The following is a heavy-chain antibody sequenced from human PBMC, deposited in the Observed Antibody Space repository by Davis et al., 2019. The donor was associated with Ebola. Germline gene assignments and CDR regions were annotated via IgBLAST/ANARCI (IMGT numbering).Heavy chain of an antibody. CDR1: GYTFTTYA. V-gene: IGHV1-46*01. Sequence: AASVKVSCKASGYTFTTYAMHWVRQAPGQGLEWMGIINPSGGSTSYAQKFQGRVTMTRDTSTSTVYIELSSLRSEDTAVYYCARAGGYCTNGVCYSWFDPWGQGTLVTVSS. D-gene: IGHD2-8*01. CDR2: INPSGGST. J-gene: IGHJ5*02. CDR3: ARAGGYCTNGVCYSWFDP.